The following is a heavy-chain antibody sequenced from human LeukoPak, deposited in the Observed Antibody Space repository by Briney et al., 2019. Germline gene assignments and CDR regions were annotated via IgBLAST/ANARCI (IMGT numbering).Heavy chain of an antibody. J-gene: IGHJ3*02. V-gene: IGHV3-21*01. Sequence: GGSLRLSCAASGFTFSSYSMNWVRRAPGKGLEWVSSISSSGSYMYYADSVKGRFTISRDNARNSLYLQMNSLRAEDTAVYYCAREKDSSSWYQGAFDIWGQGTMVTVSS. CDR1: GFTFSSYS. CDR2: ISSSGSYM. D-gene: IGHD6-13*01. CDR3: AREKDSSSWYQGAFDI.